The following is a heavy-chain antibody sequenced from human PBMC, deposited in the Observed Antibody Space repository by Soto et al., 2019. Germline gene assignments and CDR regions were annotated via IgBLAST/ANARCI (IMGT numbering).Heavy chain of an antibody. D-gene: IGHD3-9*01. Sequence: GGSLRLSCAASGFTFSSYAMSWVRQAPGKGLEWVSVIGGSGSSTYYADSVKGRFTVSRDNSKNTLYLQMNSLRAEDTAIYYCAKVDERSPLYYGTDVWGQGTTVTVS. CDR1: GFTFSSYA. CDR2: IGGSGSST. J-gene: IGHJ6*02. V-gene: IGHV3-23*01. CDR3: AKVDERSPLYYGTDV.